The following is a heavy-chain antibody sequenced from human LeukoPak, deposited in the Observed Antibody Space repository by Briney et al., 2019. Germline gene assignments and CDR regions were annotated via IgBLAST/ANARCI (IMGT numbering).Heavy chain of an antibody. V-gene: IGHV1-69*01. Sequence: PGGSLRLSCAASGFTFSNYAISWVRQAPGQGLEWMGGIIPIFGTANYAQKFQGRVTITADESTSTAYMELSSLRSEDTAVYYCARDSDFDYWGQGTLVTVSS. CDR2: IIPIFGTA. CDR3: ARDSDFDY. J-gene: IGHJ4*02. CDR1: GFTFSNYA.